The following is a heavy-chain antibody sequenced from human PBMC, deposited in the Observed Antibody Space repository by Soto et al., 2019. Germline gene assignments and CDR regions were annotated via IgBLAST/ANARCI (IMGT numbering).Heavy chain of an antibody. CDR2: ITEDGSET. V-gene: IGHV3-7*05. J-gene: IGHJ4*02. D-gene: IGHD2-8*02. Sequence: DVQLVESGGGLVQPGGSLRLSGSASGITFVNYWMTWVRQVPGKGLEWVANITEDGSETYVVDSVKGRFTISRDNARNSLDLQMNSLRAEDTAVYYCACDGVVYSSGYYFDYWGQGDLVSVSS. CDR3: ACDGVVYSSGYYFDY. CDR1: GITFVNYW.